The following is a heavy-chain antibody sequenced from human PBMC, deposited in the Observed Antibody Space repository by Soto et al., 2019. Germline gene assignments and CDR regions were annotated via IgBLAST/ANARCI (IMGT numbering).Heavy chain of an antibody. CDR2: ISDDGSNK. CDR3: ATAPLYSYGYGDPWYFDY. Sequence: QVQLVESGGGVVQPGRSLRLSCAASGFTFSSYGMHWVRQAPGKGLEWVAVISDDGSNKYYADSVKVRFTISRDNSKNTLYLQMNSRRAEDTAVYYCATAPLYSYGYGDPWYFDYWGQGTLITVSS. V-gene: IGHV3-30*03. J-gene: IGHJ4*02. D-gene: IGHD5-18*01. CDR1: GFTFSSYG.